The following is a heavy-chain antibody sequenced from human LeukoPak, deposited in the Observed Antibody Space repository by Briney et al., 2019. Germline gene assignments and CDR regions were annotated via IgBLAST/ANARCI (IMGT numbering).Heavy chain of an antibody. V-gene: IGHV1-18*01. CDR3: ARDSIVVVPAAAMGVFDP. J-gene: IGHJ5*02. D-gene: IGHD2-2*01. CDR1: GYTFTSYG. Sequence: GASVKVSCKASGYTFTSYGISWVRQAPGQGLEWMGWISAYNGNTNYAQKLQGRVTMTTDTSTSTAYMELRGLRSDDTAVYYCARDSIVVVPAAAMGVFDPWGQGTLVTVSS. CDR2: ISAYNGNT.